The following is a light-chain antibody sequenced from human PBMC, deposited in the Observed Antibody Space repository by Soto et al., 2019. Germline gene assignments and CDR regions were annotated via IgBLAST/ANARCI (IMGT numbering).Light chain of an antibody. V-gene: IGKV3-15*01. Sequence: EIVMTQSPATLSVSPGERATLSCRASQNVNINLAWYLQKPGQAPRLLIYGASTRATGIPARFSGSGSETEFTLTISSLQSEDFAIYYCQQSYNWPRTFGQGTKVEV. CDR2: GAS. CDR3: QQSYNWPRT. CDR1: QNVNIN. J-gene: IGKJ1*01.